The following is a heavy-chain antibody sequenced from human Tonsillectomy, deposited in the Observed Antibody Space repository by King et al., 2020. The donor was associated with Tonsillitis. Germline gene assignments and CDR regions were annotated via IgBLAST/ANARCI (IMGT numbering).Heavy chain of an antibody. D-gene: IGHD5-18*01. CDR2: IKSKTNGGTT. V-gene: IGHV3-15*07. CDR3: AGDTAMAVCAFDI. Sequence: VQLVESGGGLVKPGGSLRLSCAASGFTFSNAWMNWVRQAPGKGLEWVGRIKSKTNGGTTDHAAPVKGRFTISRDDSKNTLYLQMNSLKTEDTAVYYCAGDTAMAVCAFDIWGQGTMVTVSS. J-gene: IGHJ3*02. CDR1: GFTFSNAW.